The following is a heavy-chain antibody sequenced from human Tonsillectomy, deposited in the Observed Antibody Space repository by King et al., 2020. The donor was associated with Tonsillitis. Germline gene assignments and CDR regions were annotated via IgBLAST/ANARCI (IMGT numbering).Heavy chain of an antibody. J-gene: IGHJ4*02. V-gene: IGHV4-38-2*02. Sequence: QLQESGPGLVKPSETLSLTCAVSGYSISSGYYWGWIRQPPGKGLEWIGSIYHSGSTYYNPSLKSRVTISVDTSKNQFSLKLSSVTAADTAVDYCARDQIYYDSSGYYVYYFDYWGQGTLVTVSS. CDR2: IYHSGST. CDR3: ARDQIYYDSSGYYVYYFDY. D-gene: IGHD3-22*01. CDR1: GYSISSGYY.